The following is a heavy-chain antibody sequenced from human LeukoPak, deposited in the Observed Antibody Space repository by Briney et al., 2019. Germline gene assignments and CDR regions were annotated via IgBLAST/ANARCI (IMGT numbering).Heavy chain of an antibody. CDR3: ARVDKAMSAFDP. J-gene: IGHJ5*02. V-gene: IGHV4-34*01. D-gene: IGHD5-18*01. CDR1: GGSFSTYY. CDR2: INPSGTT. Sequence: SETLSLTCAVYGGSFSTYYWNWIRQPPGQGLEWIGQINPSGTTNYTPSLKSRVTMSVDTSKKQVSLKLSSVTDADTAVYYCARVDKAMSAFDPRGQGTLVTVSS.